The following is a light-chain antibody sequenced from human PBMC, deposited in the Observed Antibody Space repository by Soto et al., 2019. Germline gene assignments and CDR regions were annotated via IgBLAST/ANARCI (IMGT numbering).Light chain of an antibody. CDR3: SSYTSSSALGV. CDR2: DVG. CDR1: SSDVGGYNF. V-gene: IGLV2-14*01. J-gene: IGLJ3*02. Sequence: QSVLTQPASVSGSPGQSLTISCTGTSSDVGGYNFVSWYQQHPGKAPKLIIFDVGDRPSGVSNRFSGSKSGSTASLTISGVQAEDESDYYCSSYTSSSALGVFGGGTKVTVL.